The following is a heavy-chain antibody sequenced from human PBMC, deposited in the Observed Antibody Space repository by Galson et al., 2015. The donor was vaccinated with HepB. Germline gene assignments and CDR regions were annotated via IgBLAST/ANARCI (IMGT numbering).Heavy chain of an antibody. Sequence: SLRLSCAASGFTFSNYAMSWVRQAPGKGLEWVSGIYPSEQTTYYADSVKGRFTTSRDNSKNTVYLQMNSLRAEDTAVYFCAKDFCRADNCDPFDYWGQGTLVTVSS. J-gene: IGHJ4*02. CDR1: GFTFSNYA. CDR2: IYPSEQTT. D-gene: IGHD3-3*01. V-gene: IGHV3-23*05. CDR3: AKDFCRADNCDPFDY.